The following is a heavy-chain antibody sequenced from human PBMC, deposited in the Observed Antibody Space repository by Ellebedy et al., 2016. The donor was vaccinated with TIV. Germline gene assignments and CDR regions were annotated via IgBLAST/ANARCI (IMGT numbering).Heavy chain of an antibody. Sequence: GGSLRLSCAASGFTFSSSAMHWVRQTPGKGLEWVTLISYDGTNKYYADSVKGRFTISRDNSKNTLYLQMNSLRAEDTAVYYCARGGYDSSGYLTYFDNWGQGTLVAVSS. CDR2: ISYDGTNK. V-gene: IGHV3-30-3*01. CDR1: GFTFSSSA. D-gene: IGHD3-22*01. CDR3: ARGGYDSSGYLTYFDN. J-gene: IGHJ4*02.